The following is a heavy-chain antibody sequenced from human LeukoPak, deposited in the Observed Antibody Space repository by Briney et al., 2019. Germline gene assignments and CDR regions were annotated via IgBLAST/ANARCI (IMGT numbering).Heavy chain of an antibody. CDR2: ISAYNGNT. V-gene: IGHV1-18*01. CDR1: GYTFTSYG. J-gene: IGHJ4*02. Sequence: GASVRVSCKASGYTFTSYGISWVRQAPGQGLEWMGWISAYNGNTNYAQKLQGRVTMTTDTSTSTAYMELRSLRSDDTAVYYCVRDYGGNPWDFLDYWGQGTLVTVSS. D-gene: IGHD4-23*01. CDR3: VRDYGGNPWDFLDY.